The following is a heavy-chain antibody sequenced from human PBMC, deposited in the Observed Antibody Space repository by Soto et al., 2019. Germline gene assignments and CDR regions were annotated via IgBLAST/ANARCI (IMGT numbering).Heavy chain of an antibody. Sequence: GGSLRLSCAASGFTFSSYAMHWVRQAPGKGLEWVAVIAYDGRNKYYADSVKGRFTISRDNSKNTLYLQMNSLRIEDTAVYYCARDRYSYYDFWSGSLPYYYFGMDVWGQGTTVTVSS. CDR2: IAYDGRNK. CDR1: GFTFSSYA. V-gene: IGHV3-30*04. CDR3: ARDRYSYYDFWSGSLPYYYFGMDV. J-gene: IGHJ6*02. D-gene: IGHD3-3*01.